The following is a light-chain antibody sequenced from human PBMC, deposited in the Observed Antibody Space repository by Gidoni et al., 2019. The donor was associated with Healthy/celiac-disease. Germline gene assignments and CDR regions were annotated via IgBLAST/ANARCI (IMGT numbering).Light chain of an antibody. CDR3: QHSYSTPPT. CDR1: QSISSY. CDR2: AAS. Sequence: DIQMTQSPSSRSASVGDRVTITCRASQSISSYLNWYQQKPGKAPKLLSYAASSLQSGVPSRFSVSGSWTDFTLTISSLQPEDFATYYCQHSYSTPPTFGQGTKVEIK. V-gene: IGKV1-39*01. J-gene: IGKJ1*01.